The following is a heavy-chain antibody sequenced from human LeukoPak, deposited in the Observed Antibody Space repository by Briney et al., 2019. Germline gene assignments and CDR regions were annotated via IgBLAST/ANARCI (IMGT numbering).Heavy chain of an antibody. CDR1: GFIVSTNY. Sequence: GGSLRLSCAVSGFIVSTNYMSWVRQAPGKGLEWVSIVHRDGSTYYADSVKGRFTTSRDNSKNTLYIQMNSLRAEDTGVYYCARDGEHVLAHDYWGQGTLVTVSS. V-gene: IGHV3-66*01. CDR3: ARDGEHVLAHDY. J-gene: IGHJ4*02. CDR2: VHRDGST. D-gene: IGHD3-10*01.